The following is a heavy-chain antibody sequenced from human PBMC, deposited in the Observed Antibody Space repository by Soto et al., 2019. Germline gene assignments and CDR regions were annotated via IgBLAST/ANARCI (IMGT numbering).Heavy chain of an antibody. D-gene: IGHD6-19*01. CDR1: GGSISSSSYY. J-gene: IGHJ5*02. V-gene: IGHV4-39*01. Sequence: SETLSLTCTVSGGSISSSSYYWGWIRQPPGKGLEWIGSIYYSGSTYYNPSLKSRVTISVDTSKNQFSLKLSSVTAADTAVYYCARRFLAVAGTRWFDPWGQGTLVTVS. CDR2: IYYSGST. CDR3: ARRFLAVAGTRWFDP.